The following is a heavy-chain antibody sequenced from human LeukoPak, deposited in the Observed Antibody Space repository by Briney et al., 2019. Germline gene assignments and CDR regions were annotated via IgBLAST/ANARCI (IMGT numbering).Heavy chain of an antibody. Sequence: SETLSLTCAVYGGSFTSYYWSWIRQPPGKGLEWIGEISHTGHTNYNPSLKSRVTISVDTSKNQFSLKLSSVTAADTAVYYCASVPNWFDPWGQGTLVTVSS. D-gene: IGHD6-6*01. CDR1: GGSFTSYY. V-gene: IGHV4-34*01. J-gene: IGHJ5*02. CDR2: ISHTGHT. CDR3: ASVPNWFDP.